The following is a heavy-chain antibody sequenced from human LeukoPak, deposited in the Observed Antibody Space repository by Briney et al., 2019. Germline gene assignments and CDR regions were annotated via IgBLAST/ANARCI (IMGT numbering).Heavy chain of an antibody. V-gene: IGHV4-59*08. CDR3: AGSARITMVRGARGNYFDY. J-gene: IGHJ4*02. CDR2: IYYSGST. D-gene: IGHD3-10*01. Sequence: SETLSLTCTVSGGSISSYYWSWIRQPPGKGLEWIGYIYYSGSTNYSPSLKSRVTISVDTSKNQFSLKLSSVTAADTAVYYCAGSARITMVRGARGNYFDYWGQGTLVTVSS. CDR1: GGSISSYY.